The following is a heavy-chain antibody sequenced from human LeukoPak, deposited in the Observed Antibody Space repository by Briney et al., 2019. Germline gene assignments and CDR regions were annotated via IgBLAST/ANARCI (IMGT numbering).Heavy chain of an antibody. CDR2: IYYSGST. D-gene: IGHD1-26*01. CDR3: ARTLSGSYLDAFDI. V-gene: IGHV4-39*01. CDR1: GGSISISSYY. Sequence: SETLSLTCTVYGGSISISSYYWGWIRQPPGKGLEGIGSIYYSGSTYYNPSLKSRVTISVDTSKNQFSLKLSSVTAADTAVYYCARTLSGSYLDAFDIWGQGTMVTVSS. J-gene: IGHJ3*02.